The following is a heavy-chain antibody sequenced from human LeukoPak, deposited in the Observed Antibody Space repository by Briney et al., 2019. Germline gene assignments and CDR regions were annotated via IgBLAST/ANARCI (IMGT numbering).Heavy chain of an antibody. D-gene: IGHD4-17*01. CDR3: ARDLGDYGDCRGGAFDI. Sequence: SETLSLTCTVSGGSISSGGYYWSWIRQHPGKGLEWIGYIYYSGSTYYNPSLKSRVTISVDTSKNQFSLKLSSVTAADTAVYYCARDLGDYGDCRGGAFDIWGQGTMVTVSS. V-gene: IGHV4-31*03. CDR2: IYYSGST. J-gene: IGHJ3*02. CDR1: GGSISSGGYY.